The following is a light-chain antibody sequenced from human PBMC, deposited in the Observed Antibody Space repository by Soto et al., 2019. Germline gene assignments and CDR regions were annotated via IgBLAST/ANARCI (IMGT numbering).Light chain of an antibody. CDR2: GVT. CDR3: SSYTSSSTLSVV. J-gene: IGLJ2*01. V-gene: IGLV2-14*01. Sequence: QSALTQPASVSGSPGQSITISCTGTSSDVGGYNYVSWYQQHPGKAPKLMIYGVTNRPSGVSNRFSGSKSGNTASLTISGLQAEDEDDYYYSSYTSSSTLSVVFGGGTKLTVL. CDR1: SSDVGGYNY.